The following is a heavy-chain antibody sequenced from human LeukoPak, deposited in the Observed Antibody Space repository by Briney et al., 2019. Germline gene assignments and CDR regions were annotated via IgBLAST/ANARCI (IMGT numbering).Heavy chain of an antibody. Sequence: GGSLRLSCAASGFTFSSYAMSWVRQAPGKGLEWVAVITYDGDTTYFEDSVKGRFTISRDTPKSTLYLQMNSLGAEDTAVYYCVKEQGSGSYRTADYWGQGTLVTVSS. CDR3: VKEQGSGSYRTADY. CDR1: GFTFSSYA. V-gene: IGHV3-30*18. CDR2: ITYDGDTT. J-gene: IGHJ4*02. D-gene: IGHD3-10*01.